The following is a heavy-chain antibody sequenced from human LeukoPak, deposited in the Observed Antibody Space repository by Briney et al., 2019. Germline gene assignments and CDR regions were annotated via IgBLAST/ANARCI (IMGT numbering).Heavy chain of an antibody. D-gene: IGHD5-18*01. CDR1: GFIFSSYE. V-gene: IGHV3-48*03. CDR3: ARRGNTAMDFDY. CDR2: ISSGGATI. J-gene: IGHJ4*02. Sequence: GGSLRLSCAASGFIFSSYEMNWVRQAPGKGLEWVSYISSGGATIYYADSVKGRFTISRDNAKNSLYLQMNSLRAEDTAVYYCARRGNTAMDFDYWGQGTLVTVSS.